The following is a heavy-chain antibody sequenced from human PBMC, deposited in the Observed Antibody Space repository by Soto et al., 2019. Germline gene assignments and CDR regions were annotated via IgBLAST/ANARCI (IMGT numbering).Heavy chain of an antibody. CDR3: ARDTGITMVRGVIITNNWFDP. CDR1: GYTFTSYG. D-gene: IGHD3-10*01. J-gene: IGHJ5*02. V-gene: IGHV1-18*01. Sequence: ASVKVSCKASGYTFTSYGISWVRPAPGQGLEWMGWISAYNGNTNYAQKLQGRVTMTTDTSTSTAYMELRSLRSDDTAVYYCARDTGITMVRGVIITNNWFDPWGQGTLVTVSS. CDR2: ISAYNGNT.